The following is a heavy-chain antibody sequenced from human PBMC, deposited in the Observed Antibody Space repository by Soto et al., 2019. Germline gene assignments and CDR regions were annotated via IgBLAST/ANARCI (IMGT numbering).Heavy chain of an antibody. V-gene: IGHV2-26*01. CDR1: GFSLTNPRMG. D-gene: IGHD4-17*01. CDR3: ARMDGDYNYYAMDV. CDR2: FFSDAER. J-gene: IGHJ6*02. Sequence: SGPTLVNPTETLTLTCTVSGFSLTNPRMGVSWIRQPPGKPLEWLAHFFSDAERSYIASMQSRLTMSTDTSGSQVVLTMTNMDPVDTATYLFARMDGDYNYYAMDVWGQGTTVTVSS.